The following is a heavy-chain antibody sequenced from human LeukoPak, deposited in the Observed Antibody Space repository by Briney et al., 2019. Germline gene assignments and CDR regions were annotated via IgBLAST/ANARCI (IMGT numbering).Heavy chain of an antibody. Sequence: GTSVKVSCKASGFTFTSSPMQWVRQARGQRLGWIGWIVVGSGNTNYAQKFQERVTITRDMSTNTAYMELSSLRSEDTAVYYCATGSGWYSPDYWGQGTLVTVSS. CDR1: GFTFTSSP. J-gene: IGHJ4*02. CDR2: IVVGSGNT. CDR3: ATGSGWYSPDY. V-gene: IGHV1-58*02. D-gene: IGHD6-19*01.